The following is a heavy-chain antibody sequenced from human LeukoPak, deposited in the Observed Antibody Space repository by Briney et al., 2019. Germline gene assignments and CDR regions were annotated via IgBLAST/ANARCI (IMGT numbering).Heavy chain of an antibody. D-gene: IGHD5-24*01. Sequence: QSGGSLRLSCAASGFTLSKFDMYWVRQAPGKGLECVSVISRSGSGDNTYYADSVKGRFTISRDNSRNTLYLQMNSLRAEDTAVYYCAIPQGARRDGYWFDPWGQGTLVTVSS. CDR2: ISRSGSGDNT. CDR1: GFTLSKFD. J-gene: IGHJ5*02. CDR3: AIPQGARRDGYWFDP. V-gene: IGHV3-23*01.